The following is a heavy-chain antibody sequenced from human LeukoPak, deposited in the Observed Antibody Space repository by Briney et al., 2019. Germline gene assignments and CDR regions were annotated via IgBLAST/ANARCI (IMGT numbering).Heavy chain of an antibody. J-gene: IGHJ3*02. V-gene: IGHV4-39*07. D-gene: IGHD3-10*01. CDR2: IYYSEST. Sequence: SETLSLTCTVSGGSISSSNYYWGWIRQPPGKGLEWIGIIYYSESTYYNPSLKSRVTISVDTSKNQFSLRLTSVTAADTAVYYCARDLRRITMVRGVQDAFDIWGQGAMVTVSS. CDR3: ARDLRRITMVRGVQDAFDI. CDR1: GGSISSSNYY.